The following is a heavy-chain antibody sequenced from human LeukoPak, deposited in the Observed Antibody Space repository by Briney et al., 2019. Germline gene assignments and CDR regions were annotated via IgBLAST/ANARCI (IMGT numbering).Heavy chain of an antibody. Sequence: GGSLRLSCAASGFTFDDCGMSWVRQAPGKGLEWVSGINWNGGSTGYAGSVKGRFTISRDNAKNFLYLQMDSLRAEDTALYHCARGFRDDYSGDYWGQGTLVTVSS. D-gene: IGHD5-24*01. J-gene: IGHJ4*02. CDR2: INWNGGST. CDR3: ARGFRDDYSGDY. CDR1: GFTFDDCG. V-gene: IGHV3-20*01.